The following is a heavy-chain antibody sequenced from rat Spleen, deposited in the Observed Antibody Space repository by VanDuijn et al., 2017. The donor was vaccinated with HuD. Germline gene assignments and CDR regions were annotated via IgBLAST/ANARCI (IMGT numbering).Heavy chain of an antibody. Sequence: EVQLVESGGGLVQPGRSLKLSCVASGFTFNNYWMTWIRQAPGKGLEWVASISDEGSSTYYRDSVKGRFTISRDNAKSTLYLQMDSLRSEDTATYYCAGLATDYFDYWGQGVMLTVSS. J-gene: IGHJ2*01. CDR3: AGLATDYFDY. V-gene: IGHV5-31*01. CDR2: ISDEGSST. D-gene: IGHD3-4*01. CDR1: GFTFNNYW.